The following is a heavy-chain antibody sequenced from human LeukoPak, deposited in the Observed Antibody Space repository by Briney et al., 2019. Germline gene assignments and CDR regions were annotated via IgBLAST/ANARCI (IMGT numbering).Heavy chain of an antibody. CDR2: IYPADSDI. CDR3: ARLIGGTIDY. CDR1: GSSITNYW. J-gene: IGHJ4*02. D-gene: IGHD2-15*01. V-gene: IGHV5-51*01. Sequence: GESLKISCKGSGSSITNYWIAWVRQMPGKGLEWMGIIYPADSDIRYSPSFQGQVTISADKSISTAYLQWSSLKASDTAMYYCARLIGGTIDYWGQGTLVTVYS.